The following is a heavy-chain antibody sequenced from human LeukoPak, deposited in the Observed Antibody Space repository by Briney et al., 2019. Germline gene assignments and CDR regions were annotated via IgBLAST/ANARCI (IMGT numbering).Heavy chain of an antibody. Sequence: GASVRVSCKASGYIFTSYDINWVRQATGQGLEWMGWMNPNSGNTGYAQKFQGRVTMTRNTSISTAYMELSSLRSEDTAVYYCAIRYGSGEKYYYYYYMDVWGKGTTVTVSS. CDR1: GYIFTSYD. CDR3: AIRYGSGEKYYYYYYMDV. J-gene: IGHJ6*03. V-gene: IGHV1-8*01. D-gene: IGHD3-10*01. CDR2: MNPNSGNT.